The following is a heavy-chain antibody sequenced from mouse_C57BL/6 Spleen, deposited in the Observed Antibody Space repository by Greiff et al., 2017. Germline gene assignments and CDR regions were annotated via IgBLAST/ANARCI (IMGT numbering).Heavy chain of an antibody. V-gene: IGHV1-74*01. J-gene: IGHJ1*03. Sequence: QVQLQQPGAELVKPGASVKVSCKASGYTFTSYWMHWVKQRPGQGLEWIGRIHPSDGDTNYNQKFKGKATLTVDKSSSTAYMQLSSLTSEDSAVYYCAISPSYYGSSDWYFDGWGTGTTVTVAS. CDR2: IHPSDGDT. CDR3: AISPSYYGSSDWYFDG. CDR1: GYTFTSYW. D-gene: IGHD1-1*01.